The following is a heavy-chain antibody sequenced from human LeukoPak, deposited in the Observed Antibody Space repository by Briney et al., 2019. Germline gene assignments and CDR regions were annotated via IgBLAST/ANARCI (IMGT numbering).Heavy chain of an antibody. J-gene: IGHJ4*02. V-gene: IGHV1-69*02. CDR3: ASRYYYDSSGYYYRSFDY. Sequence: SVKVSCKASGGTFSSYTISWVRQAPGQGLEWMGRIIPILGIANYAQKFQGRATITADKSTSTAYMELSSLRSEDTAVYYCASRYYYDSSGYYYRSFDYWGQGTLVTVSS. CDR2: IIPILGIA. D-gene: IGHD3-22*01. CDR1: GGTFSSYT.